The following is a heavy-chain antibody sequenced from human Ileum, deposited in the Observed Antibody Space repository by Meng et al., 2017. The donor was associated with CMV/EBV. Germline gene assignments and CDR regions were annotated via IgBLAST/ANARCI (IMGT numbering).Heavy chain of an antibody. CDR1: ENIFTGYY. D-gene: IGHD7-27*01. CDR2: INLNSGVI. CDR3: ARENWVYDY. Sequence: QMQLVHFGAGMKKPGASVKVAWMASENIFTGYYMHWVRQAHGKGLEWVGCINLNSGVIDFAQKFQGRITLTRDTSITTAYMELTRLIYDDTAVYYCARENWVYDYWGQGTLVTVSS. J-gene: IGHJ4*02. V-gene: IGHV1-2*02.